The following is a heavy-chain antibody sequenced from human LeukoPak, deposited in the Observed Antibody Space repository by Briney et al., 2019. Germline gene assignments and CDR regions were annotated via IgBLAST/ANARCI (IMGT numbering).Heavy chain of an antibody. CDR1: GGTFSSYA. D-gene: IGHD3-10*01. CDR2: IIPIFGTA. J-gene: IGHJ2*01. CDR3: ARTILWFGELLTEDWYFDL. V-gene: IGHV1-69*06. Sequence: SVKASCKASGGTFSSYAISWVRQAPGQGLEWMGGIIPIFGTANYAQKFQGRVTITADKSTSTAYMELSSLRSEDTAVYYCARTILWFGELLTEDWYFDLWGRGTLVTVSS.